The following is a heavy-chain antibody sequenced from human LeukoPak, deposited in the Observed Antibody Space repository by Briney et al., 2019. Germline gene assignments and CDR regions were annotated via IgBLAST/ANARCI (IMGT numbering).Heavy chain of an antibody. V-gene: IGHV4-31*03. CDR2: IYYSGST. CDR3: AGRGSSSGTFDI. Sequence: PSETLSLTCTVSGGSISSGGYYWSWIRQHPGKGLEWIGYIYYSGSTYYNPSLKSRVTISVDTSKNQFSLKLSSVTAADTAVYYCAGRGSSSGTFDIWGPGTFVTVSS. D-gene: IGHD2-2*01. J-gene: IGHJ3*02. CDR1: GGSISSGGYY.